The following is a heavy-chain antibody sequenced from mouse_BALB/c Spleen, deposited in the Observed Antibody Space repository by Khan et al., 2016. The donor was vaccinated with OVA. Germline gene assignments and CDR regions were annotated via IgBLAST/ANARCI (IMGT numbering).Heavy chain of an antibody. CDR3: ARRTSVYTMDY. D-gene: IGHD1-1*01. CDR1: GYTFTSNT. V-gene: IGHV1-4*01. CDR2: INPNSGYT. Sequence: QVQLKESGAELARPGASVKMSCKASGYTFTSNTMHWVKQRPGQGLEWIGYINPNSGYTNYNQNFEDKATLTADKSSSTAYMQLSSLTSEDSAVYYCARRTSVYTMDYWGQGTSVTVSS. J-gene: IGHJ4*01.